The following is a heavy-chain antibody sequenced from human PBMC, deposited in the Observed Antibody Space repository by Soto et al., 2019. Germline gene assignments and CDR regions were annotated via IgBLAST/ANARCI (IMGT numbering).Heavy chain of an antibody. Sequence: PSETLSLTCAVSGGSLSSSNWWSWVRQPPGKALEWLGEVFHSGTTNYNPSLNTRLTISADTSKNEMSLDLSAVTAADTAVYYCVRDFGDLQDFWIGPDQWGHGVPVTVSS. J-gene: IGHJ5*02. CDR1: GGSLSSSNW. CDR2: VFHSGTT. D-gene: IGHD3-3*01. V-gene: IGHV4-4*02. CDR3: VRDFGDLQDFWIGPDQ.